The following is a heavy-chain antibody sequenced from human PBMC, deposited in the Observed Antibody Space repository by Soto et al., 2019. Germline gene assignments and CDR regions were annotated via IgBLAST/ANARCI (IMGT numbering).Heavy chain of an antibody. J-gene: IGHJ2*01. CDR2: IHGGGGAT. CDR3: AKFEGHPLEYWYLDF. CDR1: GFTFSAYA. V-gene: IGHV3-23*01. D-gene: IGHD1-1*01. Sequence: EVQLLESGGGLVQPGGSLRLSCAASGFTFSAYAMGWVRQAPGKGLEWVSTIHGGGGATHYADSVKGRFTISRDDSQYSLYAQMNSLRAEDTAVYYCAKFEGHPLEYWYLDFWGRGTLVTVSS.